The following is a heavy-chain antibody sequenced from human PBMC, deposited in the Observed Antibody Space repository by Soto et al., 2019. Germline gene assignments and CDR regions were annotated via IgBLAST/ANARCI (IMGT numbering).Heavy chain of an antibody. CDR1: GFSLSNARMG. D-gene: IGHD3-9*01. CDR2: IFSNDEK. J-gene: IGHJ6*02. Sequence: SGPTLVNPTETLTLTCTVSGFSLSNARMGVSWIRQPPGKALEWLAHIFSNDEKSYSTSLKSRLTISKDTSKSQVVLTMTNMDPVDTATYYCARIGYFPYYYYGMDVWGQGTTVTVSS. CDR3: ARIGYFPYYYYGMDV. V-gene: IGHV2-26*01.